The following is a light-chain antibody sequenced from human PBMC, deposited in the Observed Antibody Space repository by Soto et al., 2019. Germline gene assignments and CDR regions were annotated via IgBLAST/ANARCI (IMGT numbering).Light chain of an antibody. CDR3: QQRYSTPIT. V-gene: IGKV3-15*01. J-gene: IGKJ5*01. CDR2: GAS. CDR1: QSVSSN. Sequence: EIVMTQSPATLSVSPGERATLSCRASQSVSSNLAWYQQKPGQAPRLLIYGASTRATGIPARFSGSGSGTEFTLTISSLQSEDFATYYCQQRYSTPITFGQGTRLEIK.